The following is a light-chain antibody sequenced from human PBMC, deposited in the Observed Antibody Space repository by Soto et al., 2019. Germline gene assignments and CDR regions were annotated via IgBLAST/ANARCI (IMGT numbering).Light chain of an antibody. CDR1: QSISSY. Sequence: DIQMTQSAATLSASVGDRVTITCRASQSISSYLNWYQQKPVKAPKLLIYAASSLQSGVPSRFSGSGSGTDFTLTISSLQPEDFATYYCQQSYSTLRGTFGQGTKVDIK. V-gene: IGKV1-39*01. CDR3: QQSYSTLRGT. CDR2: AAS. J-gene: IGKJ1*01.